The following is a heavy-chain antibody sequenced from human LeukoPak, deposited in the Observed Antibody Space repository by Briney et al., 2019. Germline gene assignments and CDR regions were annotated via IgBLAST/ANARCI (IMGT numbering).Heavy chain of an antibody. J-gene: IGHJ4*02. V-gene: IGHV4-61*02. CDR3: ARMYFDSSGSTRYFDY. CDR2: IYASGYT. CDR1: GGSISSGSYY. Sequence: PSETLSLTCTVSGGSISSGSYYWSWIRQPAGKELEWIGRIYASGYTNSNPSLKSRVTMSVDTSKNQFSLRLSSVTTADTAVYYCARMYFDSSGSTRYFDYWGQGSLVTVSS. D-gene: IGHD3-22*01.